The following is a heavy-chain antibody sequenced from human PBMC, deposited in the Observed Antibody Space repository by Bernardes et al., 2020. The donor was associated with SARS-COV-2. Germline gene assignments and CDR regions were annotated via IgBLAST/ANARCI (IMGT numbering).Heavy chain of an antibody. CDR3: ARDFVVVPAAPPENWFDP. CDR1: GYTFTSYG. V-gene: IGHV1-18*01. D-gene: IGHD2-2*01. J-gene: IGHJ5*02. CDR2: ISAYNGNT. Sequence: ASVKVSCKASGYTFTSYGISWVRQAPGQGLEWMGWISAYNGNTNYAQKLQGRVTMTTDTSTSTAYMELRSLRSDDTAVYYCARDFVVVPAAPPENWFDPWGQGTLVTVSS.